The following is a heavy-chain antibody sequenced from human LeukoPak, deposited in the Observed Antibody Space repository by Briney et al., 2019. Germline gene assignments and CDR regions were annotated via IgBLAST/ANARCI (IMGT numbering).Heavy chain of an antibody. V-gene: IGHV3-7*03. J-gene: IGHJ6*02. CDR3: ARVGGSGVWDYYGMDV. CDR2: IKQDGSEK. CDR1: GFTFSNYW. D-gene: IGHD3-10*01. Sequence: PGGSLRLSCAASGFTFSNYWMSWVRQAPGKGLEWVANIKQDGSEKYYVDSVEGRFAISRDNAQNSLYLQMNSLRAEDTAVYYCARVGGSGVWDYYGMDVWGQGTTVTVSS.